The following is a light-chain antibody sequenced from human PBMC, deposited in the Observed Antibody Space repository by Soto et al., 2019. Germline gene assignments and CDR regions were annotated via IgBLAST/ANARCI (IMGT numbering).Light chain of an antibody. CDR2: LGS. Sequence: DIVMNQSPISLPVTPGEPASISCRSSQSLLHSNGYNYLDWYLQKPGQSPQLLIYLGSNRSSGVPDRFSGSGSGTDFTLKISRVEAEDVGVYYCMQALQTPWTFGQGTKVDI. CDR3: MQALQTPWT. CDR1: QSLLHSNGYNY. V-gene: IGKV2-28*01. J-gene: IGKJ1*01.